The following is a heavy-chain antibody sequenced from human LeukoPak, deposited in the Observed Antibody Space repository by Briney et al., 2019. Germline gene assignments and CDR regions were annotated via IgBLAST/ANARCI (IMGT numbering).Heavy chain of an antibody. Sequence: GRSLRLSCAASGFTFDDYAMHWVRQAPGKGLEWVSGISWNSGSIGYADSVKGRFTISRDNAKNSLYLQMNSLRAEDTALYYCAKVSSSGWPYYFDYWGQGNLVTVSS. V-gene: IGHV3-9*01. CDR3: AKVSSSGWPYYFDY. D-gene: IGHD6-19*01. CDR2: ISWNSGSI. J-gene: IGHJ4*02. CDR1: GFTFDDYA.